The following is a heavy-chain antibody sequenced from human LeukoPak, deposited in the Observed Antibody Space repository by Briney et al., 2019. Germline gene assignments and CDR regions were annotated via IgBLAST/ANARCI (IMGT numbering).Heavy chain of an antibody. CDR2: INHSGST. CDR3: ARGGDAFDI. J-gene: IGHJ3*02. V-gene: IGHV4-34*01. Sequence: SETLSLTCTVSGGSISSYYWSWIRQPPGKGLEWIGEINHSGSTNYNPSLKSRVTISVDTSKNQFSLKLSSVTAADTAVYYCARGGDAFDIWGQGTMVTVSS. CDR1: GGSISSYY.